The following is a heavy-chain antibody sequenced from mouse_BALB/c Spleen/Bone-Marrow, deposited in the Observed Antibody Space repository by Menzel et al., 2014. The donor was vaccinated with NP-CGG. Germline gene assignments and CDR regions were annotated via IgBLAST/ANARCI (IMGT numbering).Heavy chain of an antibody. CDR1: GFTFSSFG. Sequence: EVKLVESGGGLVQPGGSRKLSCAASGFTFSSFGMHWVRQAPEKGLEWVAYISGGSSIIYYADTVKGRFTIPRDNPKNTLFLQMTSLRSEDTAIYYCARKDYFGYAAMDYWGQGTSVTVSS. V-gene: IGHV5-17*02. CDR3: ARKDYFGYAAMDY. J-gene: IGHJ4*01. D-gene: IGHD1-2*01. CDR2: ISGGSSII.